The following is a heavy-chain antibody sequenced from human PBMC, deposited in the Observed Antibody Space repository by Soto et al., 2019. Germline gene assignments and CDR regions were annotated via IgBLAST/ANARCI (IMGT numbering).Heavy chain of an antibody. CDR3: GRESSGSGWSFDF. V-gene: IGHV1-18*04. Sequence: QGQLVQSGAEVKKPGASVKVCCKASGYTFTNYPITWVRQAPGQGLEWMGWINTYNQNTMYAQKLQGRVTMTTDTSTSTSYLELGSLRSDDTAVYYCGRESSGSGWSFDFWGQGSLVTVSS. CDR1: GYTFTNYP. D-gene: IGHD6-19*01. CDR2: INTYNQNT. J-gene: IGHJ4*02.